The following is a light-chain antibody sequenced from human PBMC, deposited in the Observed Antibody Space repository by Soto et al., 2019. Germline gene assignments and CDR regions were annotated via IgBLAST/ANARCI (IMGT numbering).Light chain of an antibody. J-gene: IGKJ1*01. CDR2: GAS. V-gene: IGKV3-15*01. Sequence: EVVVTQSPATLSVSPGERATLSSRASQSVNSNLAWYQQKPGQAPRLVIYGASTRATGIPARFSGSGSGTEFTLTISSLQSEDFAVYYCQQYNKWPLAFGQGTKVEIK. CDR3: QQYNKWPLA. CDR1: QSVNSN.